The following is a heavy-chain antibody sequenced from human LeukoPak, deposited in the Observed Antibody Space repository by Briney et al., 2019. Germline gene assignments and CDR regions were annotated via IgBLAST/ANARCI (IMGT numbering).Heavy chain of an antibody. V-gene: IGHV5-51*01. D-gene: IGHD5-12*01. CDR3: ARGDTEVATTADY. Sequence: GESLKISCTGSGYSFTTHWIGWVRQMPGKGLEWMGILHPGDSDTRYSPSFQGQVTISADKSISTAYLQWSSLRASDTAMYYCARGDTEVATTADYWGQGTLVTVSS. CDR1: GYSFTTHW. CDR2: LHPGDSDT. J-gene: IGHJ4*02.